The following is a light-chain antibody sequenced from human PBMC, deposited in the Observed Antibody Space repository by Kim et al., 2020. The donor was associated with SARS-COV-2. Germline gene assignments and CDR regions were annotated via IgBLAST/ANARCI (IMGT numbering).Light chain of an antibody. J-gene: IGLJ2*01. CDR1: SLRSYS. CDR2: GKN. CDR3: NSRGSNDNVL. V-gene: IGLV3-19*01. Sequence: VALGQTVRITCQGDSLRSYSATWYQQKPGQAPIVVIYGKNNRPSGIPDRFSGSSSGDTASLTITGTQAGDEADYYCNSRGSNDNVLFGGGTNLTVL.